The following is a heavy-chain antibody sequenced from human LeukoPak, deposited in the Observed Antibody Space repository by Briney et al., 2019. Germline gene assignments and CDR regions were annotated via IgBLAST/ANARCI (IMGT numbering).Heavy chain of an antibody. Sequence: GRSLRLSCAASGFTFDDYAMHWVRQAPGKGLEWVSGISWNSGSIGYADSVKGRFTISRDNAKNSLYLQMNSLRAEDTALYYCAKGLRRVGATAFDIGGQGTMVTVSS. CDR3: AKGLRRVGATAFDI. D-gene: IGHD1-26*01. V-gene: IGHV3-9*01. CDR1: GFTFDDYA. CDR2: ISWNSGSI. J-gene: IGHJ3*02.